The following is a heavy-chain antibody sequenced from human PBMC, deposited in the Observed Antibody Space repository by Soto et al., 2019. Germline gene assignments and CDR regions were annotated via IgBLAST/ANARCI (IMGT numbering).Heavy chain of an antibody. CDR3: ARDEVAGTVPPFDY. CDR1: GYTFTSDL. V-gene: IGHV1-18*01. Sequence: ASVKGSCKASGYTFTSDLTSWVRHTTGQGLEWMGWISAYNGNTNYAQKLQGRVTMTTDTSTSTAYMELRSLRSDDTAVYYCARDEVAGTVPPFDYWGQGTLVTVSS. CDR2: ISAYNGNT. J-gene: IGHJ4*02. D-gene: IGHD6-19*01.